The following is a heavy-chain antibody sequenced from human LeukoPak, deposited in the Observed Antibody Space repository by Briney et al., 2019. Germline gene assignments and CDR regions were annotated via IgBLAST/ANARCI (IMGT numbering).Heavy chain of an antibody. CDR1: GGSISSSSYY. CDR3: ARGLSMIVVVVHDWYFDL. CDR2: IYYSRST. Sequence: SETLSLTCTVSGGSISSSSYYWGWIRQPPGKGLEWIVNIYYSRSTHYSPSLKSRVTISVDTSKNQFSLKLSSVTAADTAVYXCARGLSMIVVVVHDWYFDLWGRGTLVTVSS. V-gene: IGHV4-39*01. D-gene: IGHD3-22*01. J-gene: IGHJ2*01.